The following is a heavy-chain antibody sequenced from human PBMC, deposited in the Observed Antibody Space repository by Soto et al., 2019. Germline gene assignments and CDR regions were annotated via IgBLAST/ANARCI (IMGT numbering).Heavy chain of an antibody. CDR2: IIPIFGTA. J-gene: IGHJ5*02. V-gene: IGHV1-69*13. Sequence: SVKVSCKASGGTFSSYAISWVRQAPGQGLEWMGGIIPIFGTANYAQKFRGRVTITADESTSTAYMELSSLRSEDTAVYYCARLVVPAANWFDPWGQGTLVTVSS. D-gene: IGHD2-2*01. CDR3: ARLVVPAANWFDP. CDR1: GGTFSSYA.